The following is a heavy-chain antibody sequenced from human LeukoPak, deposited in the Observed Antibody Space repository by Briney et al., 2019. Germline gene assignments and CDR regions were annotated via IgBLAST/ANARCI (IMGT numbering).Heavy chain of an antibody. Sequence: SETLSLTCTVSGGSISSYHWGWIRQPPGKGLEWIGYIYYSGSTIYNPSLKSRVTISVDTSKNQFSLKLSSVTAADTAVYYCARDKQPGDYWGQGTLVTVSS. CDR3: ARDKQPGDY. D-gene: IGHD5-18*01. CDR2: IYYSGST. J-gene: IGHJ4*02. CDR1: GGSISSYH. V-gene: IGHV4-59*01.